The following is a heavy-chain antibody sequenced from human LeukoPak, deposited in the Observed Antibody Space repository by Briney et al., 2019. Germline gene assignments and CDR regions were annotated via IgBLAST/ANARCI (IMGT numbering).Heavy chain of an antibody. CDR2: ISYDGSNK. V-gene: IGHV3-30*04. J-gene: IGHJ3*02. D-gene: IGHD3-22*01. Sequence: GGSLRLSCAASGFTFSSYAMHWVRQAPGKGLEWVAVISYDGSNKYYADSVKGRFTISRDDSKNTVYLHMNSLGAEDTAVYYCAKVRTMIAVAFDIWGQGTMVTVSS. CDR3: AKVRTMIAVAFDI. CDR1: GFTFSSYA.